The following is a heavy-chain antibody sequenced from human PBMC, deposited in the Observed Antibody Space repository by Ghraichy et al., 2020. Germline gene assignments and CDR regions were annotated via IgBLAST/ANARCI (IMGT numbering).Heavy chain of an antibody. CDR3: TRRNYETTGYFFDP. CDR1: GGSISSFY. Sequence: SETLSLTCTVSGGSISSFYWSWIRQPPGKGLEWIGYIFYSGNTKYNPSLKSRGNMSVDTSKNRFSLTLTSVTAADTGIYFCTRRNYETTGYFFDPWGHGILVTVSS. V-gene: IGHV4-59*01. J-gene: IGHJ5*02. D-gene: IGHD3-9*01. CDR2: IFYSGNT.